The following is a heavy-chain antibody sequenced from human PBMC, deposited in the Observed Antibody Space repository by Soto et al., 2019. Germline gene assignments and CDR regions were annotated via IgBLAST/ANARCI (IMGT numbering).Heavy chain of an antibody. CDR2: IYYSGST. Sequence: QVQQQESGPGLVKPSETLSLTCTVSGGSISSYYWSWIRQPPGKGLEWIGYIYYSGSTNYNPSLKSRVTISVDTSKNQFSLKLSSVTAADTAVYYCASGAPRYYYYGMDVWGQGTTVTVSS. J-gene: IGHJ6*02. CDR3: ASGAPRYYYYGMDV. D-gene: IGHD1-26*01. CDR1: GGSISSYY. V-gene: IGHV4-59*01.